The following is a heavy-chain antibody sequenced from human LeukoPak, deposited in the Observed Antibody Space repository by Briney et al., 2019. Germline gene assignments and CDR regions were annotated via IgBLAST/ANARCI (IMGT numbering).Heavy chain of an antibody. D-gene: IGHD1-1*01. CDR1: GYSFASYW. V-gene: IGHV5-10-1*01. CDR2: INPSDSYI. J-gene: IGHJ6*02. Sequence: GEFLKISCKGSGYSFASYWISWARQMPGKGLEWMGRINPSDSYIKYSPSFQGHVTISADKSIDTAYLQWSSLKASDTAMYYCARMQRDYYYYHGMDVWGQGTTVTVSS. CDR3: ARMQRDYYYYHGMDV.